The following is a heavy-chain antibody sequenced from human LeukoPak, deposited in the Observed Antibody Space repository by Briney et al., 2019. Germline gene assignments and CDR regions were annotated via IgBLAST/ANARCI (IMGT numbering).Heavy chain of an antibody. D-gene: IGHD6-19*01. CDR3: ARAPQWLVHWFDP. CDR2: INAGNGNT. Sequence: ASVKFSCKASGYTFTSYAMHWVRQAPGQRLEWMGWINAGNGNTKYSQKFQGRVTITRDTSASTAYMELSSLRSEDTAVYYCARAPQWLVHWFDPWGQGTLVTVSS. CDR1: GYTFTSYA. V-gene: IGHV1-3*01. J-gene: IGHJ5*02.